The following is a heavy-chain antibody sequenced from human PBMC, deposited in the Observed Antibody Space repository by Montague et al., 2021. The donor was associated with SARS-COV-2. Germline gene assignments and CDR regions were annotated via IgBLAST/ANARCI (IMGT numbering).Heavy chain of an antibody. J-gene: IGHJ5*02. CDR1: GFTFSNSP. CDR3: AKVGDILTGYSLINLDA. D-gene: IGHD3-9*01. CDR2: IHSAGRGT. Sequence: SLRLSCAASGFTFSNSPMSWVRQAPGKGLEWVSVIHSAGRGTYYADSVKGRFTISRDNLKNTVYLQMNSLRDEDTALYYCAKVGDILTGYSLINLDAWGQGTLVVVSS. V-gene: IGHV3-23*03.